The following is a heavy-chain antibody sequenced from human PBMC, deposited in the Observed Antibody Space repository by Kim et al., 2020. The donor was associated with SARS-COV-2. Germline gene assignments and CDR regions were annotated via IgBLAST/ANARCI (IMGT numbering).Heavy chain of an antibody. J-gene: IGHJ6*01. Sequence: SETLSLTCTVSGGSISSYYWSWIRQPPGKGLEWIGYIYYSGSTNYNPSLKSRVTISVDTSKNQFSLKLSSVTAADTAVYYCARDRCTNGLCYGEWDYYG. CDR1: GGSISSYY. CDR2: IYYSGST. CDR3: ARDRCTNGLCYGEWDYYG. D-gene: IGHD2-8*01. V-gene: IGHV4-59*01.